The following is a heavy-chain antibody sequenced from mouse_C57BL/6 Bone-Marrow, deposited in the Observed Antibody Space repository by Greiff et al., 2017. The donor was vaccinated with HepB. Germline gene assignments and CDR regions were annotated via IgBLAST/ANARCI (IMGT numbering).Heavy chain of an antibody. CDR2: IYPRSGNT. J-gene: IGHJ2*01. CDR3: ARRNYYGSSRYYFDY. Sequence: QVHVKQSGAELARPGASVKLSCKASGYTFTSYGISWVKQRTGQGLEWIGEIYPRSGNTYYNEKFKGKATLTADKSSSTAYMELRSLTSEDSAVYFCARRNYYGSSRYYFDYWGQGTTLTVSS. V-gene: IGHV1-81*01. CDR1: GYTFTSYG. D-gene: IGHD1-1*01.